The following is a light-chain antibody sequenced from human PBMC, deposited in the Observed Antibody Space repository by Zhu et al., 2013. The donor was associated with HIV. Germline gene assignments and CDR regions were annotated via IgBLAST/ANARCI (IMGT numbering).Light chain of an antibody. V-gene: IGKV1-9*01. CDR2: AAS. Sequence: IQLTQSPSSLSASIGDRVTITCRASQGIRSNLAWYQQKLGEAPKLLIYAASTLETGVPSRFSGSGSGTDFTLTISSLQPDDFATYYCQQYNSYSTFGGGTKVEIK. CDR3: QQYNSYST. CDR1: QGIRSN. J-gene: IGKJ4*01.